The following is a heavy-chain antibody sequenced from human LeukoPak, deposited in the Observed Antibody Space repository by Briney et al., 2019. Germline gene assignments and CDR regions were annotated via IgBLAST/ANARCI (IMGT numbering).Heavy chain of an antibody. V-gene: IGHV3-11*04. CDR2: VSSSGSST. Sequence: GGSLRLSCAASGFTVSSNYMSWVRQGPGKGLELISSVSSSGSSTYYADSVKGRFTISRDSAKNSLYLQMNSLRAEDTAVYYCARSIDVDYWGQGTLVTVSS. CDR1: GFTVSSNY. D-gene: IGHD2-21*01. J-gene: IGHJ4*02. CDR3: ARSIDVDY.